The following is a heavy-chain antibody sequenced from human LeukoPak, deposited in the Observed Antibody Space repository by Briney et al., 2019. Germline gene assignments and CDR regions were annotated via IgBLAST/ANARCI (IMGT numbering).Heavy chain of an antibody. D-gene: IGHD1-1*01. CDR3: ARAIRL. CDR2: ITGISDI. CDR1: GFTFRDYS. V-gene: IGHV3-69-1*02. Sequence: SGGSLRLSCTASGFTFRDYSVNWVRQAPGKGLEWVSCITGISDIYYADSVKGRFTISRDNAKNSVYLQMNRLRAEDTGIYYCARAIRLWGQGTLVTVSS. J-gene: IGHJ4*02.